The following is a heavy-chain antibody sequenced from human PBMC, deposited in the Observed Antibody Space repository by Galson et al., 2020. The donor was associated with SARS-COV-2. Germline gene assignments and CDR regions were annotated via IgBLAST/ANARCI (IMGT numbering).Heavy chain of an antibody. Sequence: GGSLRLSCAASGFSFSNYWMHWVRQAPGKGLVWVSRISSDGSITTYADSVKGRFTISRDNAKNTLYLQMNSLRAEDTAVYYCGRDYPGRPDAYDFWGQGTMVTVSS. J-gene: IGHJ3*01. CDR1: GFSFSNYW. CDR2: ISSDGSIT. CDR3: GRDYPGRPDAYDF. V-gene: IGHV3-74*01. D-gene: IGHD6-6*01.